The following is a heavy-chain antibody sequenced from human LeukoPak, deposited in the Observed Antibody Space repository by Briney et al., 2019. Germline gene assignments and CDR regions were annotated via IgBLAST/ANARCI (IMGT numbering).Heavy chain of an antibody. CDR2: IYYSGST. CDR3: ARTHDFWGGSHNWFDP. V-gene: IGHV4-59*05. D-gene: IGHD3-3*01. Sequence: GSLRLSCAASGFTFSSYAMSWVRQAPGKGLEWIGSIYYSGSTYYNSSLKSRVTISVDTSKNQFFLRLSSVTAADTAVYYCARTHDFWGGSHNWFDPWGQGTLVTVSS. J-gene: IGHJ5*02. CDR1: GFTFSSYA.